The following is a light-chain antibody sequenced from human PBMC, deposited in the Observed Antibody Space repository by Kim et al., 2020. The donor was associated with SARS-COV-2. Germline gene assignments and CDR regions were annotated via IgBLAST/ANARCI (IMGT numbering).Light chain of an antibody. CDR1: SSDVGGYNY. CDR3: TSYTRSDTWV. CDR2: DVS. V-gene: IGLV2-14*03. J-gene: IGLJ3*02. Sequence: QSALTQAASVSGSPGQSITISCTGTSSDVGGYNYVSWYQQHPGKAPKFMIYDVSKRPSGVSNRFSGSKSGNTASLTISGLQAEDEADYYCTSYTRSDTWVFGGGTKLTVL.